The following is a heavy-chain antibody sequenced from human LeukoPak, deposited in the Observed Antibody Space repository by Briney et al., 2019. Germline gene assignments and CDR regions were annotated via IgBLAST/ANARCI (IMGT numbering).Heavy chain of an antibody. CDR3: ARGSQRDYYDSSGYSPRDY. V-gene: IGHV1-69*13. Sequence: SVKVSCKASGYTFTSYDINWVRQAPGQGLEWMGGIIPIFGTANYAQKFQGRVTITADESTSTAYMELSSLRSEDTAVYYCARGSQRDYYDSSGYSPRDYWGQGTLVTVSS. CDR2: IIPIFGTA. CDR1: GYTFTSYD. D-gene: IGHD3-22*01. J-gene: IGHJ4*02.